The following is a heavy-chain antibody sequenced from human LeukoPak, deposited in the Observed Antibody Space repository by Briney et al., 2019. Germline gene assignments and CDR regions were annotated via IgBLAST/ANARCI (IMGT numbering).Heavy chain of an antibody. V-gene: IGHV3-11*06. CDR2: ISGASDYT. Sequence: GGSLRLSCAASGFSFNEYWMSWIRQAPGKGLEWVSYISGASDYTSYGDSVKGRFTIFRDNAKKSLYLQMNSLTVADTAVYYCARDGFSSGWYFWGQGTMVTASS. D-gene: IGHD6-19*01. CDR1: GFSFNEYW. CDR3: ARDGFSSGWYF. J-gene: IGHJ3*01.